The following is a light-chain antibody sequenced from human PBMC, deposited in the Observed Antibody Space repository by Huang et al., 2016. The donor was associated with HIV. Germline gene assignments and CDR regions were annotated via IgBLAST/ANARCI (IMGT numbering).Light chain of an antibody. CDR2: GAS. CDR3: QHYGRSPPFT. CDR1: QSVISSY. J-gene: IGKJ3*01. V-gene: IGKV3-20*01. Sequence: EMVLTQSPGTLSLSPGDTATLSCRASQSVISSYLAWYQQRPGQSPRLLMYGASSRATGIPDRFSGSGSGTEYTLTINSLEPEDSAIYFCQHYGRSPPFTFGPGTRLHIK.